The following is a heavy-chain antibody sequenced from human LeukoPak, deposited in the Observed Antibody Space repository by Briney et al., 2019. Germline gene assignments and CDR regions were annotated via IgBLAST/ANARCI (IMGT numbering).Heavy chain of an antibody. CDR3: AALGYTYGDY. CDR1: GASISRSY. Sequence: SETLSLTCTISGASISRSYWNWIRQTPGKGLEWIGYMYYTGSTNYNPNYNPSLKSRVTISGDTSKKQSSLSLSSVTAADTAVYFCAALGYTYGDYWGQGILVTVSS. CDR2: MYYTGST. J-gene: IGHJ4*02. D-gene: IGHD5-18*01. V-gene: IGHV4-59*03.